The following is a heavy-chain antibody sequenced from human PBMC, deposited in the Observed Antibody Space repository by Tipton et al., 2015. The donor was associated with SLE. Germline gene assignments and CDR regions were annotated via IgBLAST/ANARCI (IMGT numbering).Heavy chain of an antibody. Sequence: TLSLTCTVSGDSISSYYWNWIRQPPGKGLEWIGYVYYSGGTNYNPSLKSRVTISVDPSKNQFSLKLNSVTAADAAVYYCARSSFLYRKPPNELDNWGQGTLVTVSS. V-gene: IGHV4-59*01. CDR1: GDSISSYY. CDR3: ARSSFLYRKPPNELDN. CDR2: VYYSGGT. D-gene: IGHD1-26*01. J-gene: IGHJ1*01.